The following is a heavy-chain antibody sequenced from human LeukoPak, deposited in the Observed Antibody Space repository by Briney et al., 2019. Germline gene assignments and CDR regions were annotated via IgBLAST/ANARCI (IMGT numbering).Heavy chain of an antibody. V-gene: IGHV3-7*01. CDR2: IKQDGSEK. D-gene: IGHD5-12*01. CDR3: ARDSEGGYDYDPFFDY. Sequence: PGGSLRLSCAASGFTFSSYWMSWVRQAPGKRLEWVANIKQDGSEKYYVDSVKGRFTISRDNAKNSLYLQMNSLRAEDTAVYYCARDSEGGYDYDPFFDYWGQGTLVTVSS. CDR1: GFTFSSYW. J-gene: IGHJ4*02.